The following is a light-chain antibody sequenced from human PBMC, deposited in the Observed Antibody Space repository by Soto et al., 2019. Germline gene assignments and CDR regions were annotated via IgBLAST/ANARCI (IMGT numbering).Light chain of an antibody. CDR1: SSDVGAYNF. CDR3: SSYTSSSTLYV. Sequence: QSALTQPPSASGSPGQSVTIPCTGTSSDVGAYNFVSWYQQHPGKAPKLMIYEVSNRPSGVSNRFSGSKSGNTASLTISGLQAEDEADYYCSSYTSSSTLYVFGTGTKLTVL. J-gene: IGLJ1*01. V-gene: IGLV2-14*01. CDR2: EVS.